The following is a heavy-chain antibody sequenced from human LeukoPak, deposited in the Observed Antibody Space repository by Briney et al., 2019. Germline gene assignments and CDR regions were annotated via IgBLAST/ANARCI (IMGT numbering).Heavy chain of an antibody. CDR2: IYPGDSDT. CDR3: ARHLSYYGSGSLYGMDV. Sequence: GESLKISCKGSGYSFTRYWIGWVRQMPGKGLGWMGIIYPGDSDTRYGPSFQGQVTISADKSISTAHLQWSSLKASDTAMYYCARHLSYYGSGSLYGMDVWGQGTTVTVSS. CDR1: GYSFTRYW. D-gene: IGHD3-10*01. J-gene: IGHJ6*02. V-gene: IGHV5-51*01.